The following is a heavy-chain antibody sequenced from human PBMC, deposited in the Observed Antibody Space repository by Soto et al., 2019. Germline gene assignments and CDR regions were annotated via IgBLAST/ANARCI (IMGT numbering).Heavy chain of an antibody. CDR3: SHGYYQYFNS. Sequence: GGSLRLSCAVSGFTFSNYWMHWVRQAPGKGPEWVGRIKSNTDGGTTDYAAPVKGRFTVSRDDSENTLYLQMNSLKTEDTAVYYCSHGYYQYFNSWGQGTLVTVSS. CDR2: IKSNTDGGTT. D-gene: IGHD5-18*01. CDR1: GFTFSNYW. V-gene: IGHV3-15*07. J-gene: IGHJ4*02.